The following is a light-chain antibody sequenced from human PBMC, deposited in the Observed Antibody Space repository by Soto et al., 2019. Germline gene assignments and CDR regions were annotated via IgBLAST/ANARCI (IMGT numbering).Light chain of an antibody. CDR1: QSVGSN. CDR2: GAS. V-gene: IGKV3-15*01. J-gene: IGKJ1*01. Sequence: EIVRTQSPATLSVSPGERATLSCRASQSVGSNLAWYQQKPGQAPRLLIYGASTRATGITARFSGSGSGTEFTLTISSLQSEDFAVYYCQQYNNWPRTFGQGTKVDIK. CDR3: QQYNNWPRT.